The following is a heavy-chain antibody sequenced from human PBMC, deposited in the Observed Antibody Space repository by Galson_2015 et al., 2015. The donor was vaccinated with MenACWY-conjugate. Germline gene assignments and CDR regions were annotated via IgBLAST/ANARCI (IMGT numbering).Heavy chain of an antibody. CDR2: INAYNGNT. CDR1: DYTFSSYA. J-gene: IGHJ4*02. CDR3: AREKVVYFDIYSGFRVPDF. Sequence: VKVSCKASDYTFSSYAITWVRQARGQGLDWRVWINAYNGNTKPSEKFQGRGTVTTDTSTCTACMELRSLRSDDTAVYYCAREKVVYFDIYSGFRVPDFWGQGTLVAVSS. V-gene: IGHV1-18*01. D-gene: IGHD3-9*01.